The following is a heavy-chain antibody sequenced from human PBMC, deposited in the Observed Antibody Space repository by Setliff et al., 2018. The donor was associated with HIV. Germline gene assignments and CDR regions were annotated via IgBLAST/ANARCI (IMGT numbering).Heavy chain of an antibody. CDR3: ARDPVITMMVGPKFYFDY. CDR1: GGSISSYY. CDR2: IFSSGST. J-gene: IGHJ4*02. V-gene: IGHV4-4*07. D-gene: IGHD3-22*01. Sequence: PSETLSLTCTVSGGSISSYYWSWIRQPAGKGLEWIGRIFSSGSTGYNSSLKSRVTMSVDTSKNQFSLRLTSVTAADTAVYYCARDPVITMMVGPKFYFDYGGQGILVTVSS.